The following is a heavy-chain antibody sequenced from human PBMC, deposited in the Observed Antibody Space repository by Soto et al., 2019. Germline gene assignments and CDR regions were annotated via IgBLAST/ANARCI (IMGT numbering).Heavy chain of an antibody. Sequence: GASVKVSCKASGGTFNRNTISWVRQAPGQGLEWMGGIIPIFGTANYAQKFQGRVTITADESTSTAYMELSRLRSEDTAVYYCARQFDYDSSGYYYAYWGQGTLVTVS. D-gene: IGHD3-22*01. V-gene: IGHV1-69*13. J-gene: IGHJ4*02. CDR1: GGTFNRNT. CDR2: IIPIFGTA. CDR3: ARQFDYDSSGYYYAY.